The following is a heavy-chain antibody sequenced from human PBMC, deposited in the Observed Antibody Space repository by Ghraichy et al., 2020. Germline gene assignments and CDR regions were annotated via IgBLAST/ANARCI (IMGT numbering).Heavy chain of an antibody. Sequence: GGSLRLSCAASGFTFSSYGMHWVRQAPGKGLEWVAVIWYDGSNKYYADSVKGRFTISRDNSKNTLYLQMNSLRAEDTAVYYCARDLRPYSSSCFDYWGQGTLVTVSS. V-gene: IGHV3-33*01. CDR1: GFTFSSYG. J-gene: IGHJ4*02. CDR2: IWYDGSNK. D-gene: IGHD6-6*01. CDR3: ARDLRPYSSSCFDY.